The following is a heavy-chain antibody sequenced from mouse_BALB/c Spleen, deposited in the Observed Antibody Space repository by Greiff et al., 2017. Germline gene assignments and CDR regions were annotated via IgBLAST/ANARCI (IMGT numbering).Heavy chain of an antibody. CDR1: GFAFSSYD. V-gene: IGHV5-12-1*01. CDR2: ISSGGGST. CDR3: ARRGTTVRFAY. D-gene: IGHD1-1*01. Sequence: DVHLVESGGGLVKPGGSLKLSCAASGFAFSSYDMSWVRQTPEKRLEWVAYISSGGGSTYYPDTVKGRFTISRDNAKNTLYLQMSSLKSEDTAMYYCARRGTTVRFAYWGQGTLVTVSA. J-gene: IGHJ3*01.